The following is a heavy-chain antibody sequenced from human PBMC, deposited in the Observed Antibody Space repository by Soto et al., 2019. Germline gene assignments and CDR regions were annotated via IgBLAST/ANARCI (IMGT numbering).Heavy chain of an antibody. D-gene: IGHD1-1*01. J-gene: IGHJ5*02. CDR3: TRRTGTTYAP. V-gene: IGHV1-18*01. CDR1: GYTFMNYG. CDR2: SAPYNGNA. Sequence: ASVKVSCKASGYTFMNYGVSWMRQAPGQGLEWMGWSAPYNGNAIYAQNVQGRVTVTADRSTSTAYMEVRSLTSDDTAVYFCTRRTGTTYAPWGQGTLVTVSS.